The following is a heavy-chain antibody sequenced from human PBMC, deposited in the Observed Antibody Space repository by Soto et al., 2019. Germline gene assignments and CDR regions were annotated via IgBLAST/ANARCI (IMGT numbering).Heavy chain of an antibody. CDR3: ARGIKVYDYIWGSYRNQNNWFDP. CDR1: GGSFSGYY. CDR2: INHSGST. D-gene: IGHD3-16*02. Sequence: SETLSLTCAVYGGSFSGYYWSWIRQPPGKGLEWIGEINHSGSTNYNPSLKSRVTISVDTSKNQFSLKLSSVTAADTAVYYCARGIKVYDYIWGSYRNQNNWFDPWGQGTLVTVSS. J-gene: IGHJ5*02. V-gene: IGHV4-34*01.